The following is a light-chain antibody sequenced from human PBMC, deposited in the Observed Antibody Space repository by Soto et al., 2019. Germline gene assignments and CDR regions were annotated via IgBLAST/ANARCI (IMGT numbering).Light chain of an antibody. CDR2: AAA. J-gene: IGKJ4*01. V-gene: IGKV3-20*01. CDR1: ERISSSF. Sequence: EIALTKSEVTLSLSPAERATLSCRAGERISSSFLAWYHQKPGQAPRLLFYAAASRATGIPDRFSGSGSGTDFTLTISSLEAEDCAVYYCQQYGSSPRTFGGGTKVDIK. CDR3: QQYGSSPRT.